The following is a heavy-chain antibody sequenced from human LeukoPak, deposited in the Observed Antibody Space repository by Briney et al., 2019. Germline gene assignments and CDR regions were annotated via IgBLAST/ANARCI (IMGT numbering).Heavy chain of an antibody. J-gene: IGHJ3*02. CDR3: AREILRFDI. V-gene: IGHV7-4-1*02. CDR1: GYTFTSYA. Sequence: ASVKVSCKASGYTFTSYAMNWVRQAPGQGLEWMGWINTNTGNPTYAQGFSGRFVFSLDSSVSTAYLQISNLMPEDTAKYYCAREILRFDIWGQGTMVTVSS. CDR2: INTNTGNP.